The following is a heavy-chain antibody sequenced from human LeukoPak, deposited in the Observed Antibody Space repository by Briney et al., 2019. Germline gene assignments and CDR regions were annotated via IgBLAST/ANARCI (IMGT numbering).Heavy chain of an antibody. Sequence: GGSLRPSCAASGLTVNSNYMSWVRQSPGKGLEWVSVFYSGGNTHYADSVKGRFTISRHNSKNTLSLQMNSLRAEDTAVYYCAASRGGTYPIDYWGQGTLVTVSS. CDR3: AASRGGTYPIDY. CDR1: GLTVNSNY. J-gene: IGHJ4*02. D-gene: IGHD1-26*01. V-gene: IGHV3-53*04. CDR2: FYSGGNT.